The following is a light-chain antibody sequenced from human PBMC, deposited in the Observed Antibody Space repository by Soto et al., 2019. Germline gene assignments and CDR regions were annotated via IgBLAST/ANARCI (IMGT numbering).Light chain of an antibody. CDR2: AAS. CDR3: QQSYSSPWR. CDR1: QSISSY. V-gene: IGKV1-39*01. Sequence: DIPMTQSPSSLSASVGDRVTITCRASQSISSYLNWYQQNPGKAPKLLIYAASSLQSGVPSRFSGSGSGTDVTLTISSLQPEDFATYYCQQSYSSPWRFGQGTKVEIK. J-gene: IGKJ1*01.